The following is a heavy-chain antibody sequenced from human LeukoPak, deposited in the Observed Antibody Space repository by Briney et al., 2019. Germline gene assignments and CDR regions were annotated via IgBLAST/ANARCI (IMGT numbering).Heavy chain of an antibody. CDR3: ASHYSSGGYRYTGSFDS. CDR2: INHSGTT. CDR1: GGSFSDYY. J-gene: IGHJ4*02. V-gene: IGHV4-34*01. D-gene: IGHD3-16*02. Sequence: SETLSLTCAVYGGSFSDYYWSWLRQPPGKGLEWIGEINHSGTTNYSPSLKSRVSISVDTSKNQFSLKLNSVTAADAAMYYCASHYSSGGYRYTGSFDSWGQGMLVNVSS.